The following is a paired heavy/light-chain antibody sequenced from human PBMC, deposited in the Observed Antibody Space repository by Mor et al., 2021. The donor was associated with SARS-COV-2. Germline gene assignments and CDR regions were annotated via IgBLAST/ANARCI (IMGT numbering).Heavy chain of an antibody. D-gene: IGHD3-10*01. CDR1: GYSFTSYW. CDR3: AREVGLLWFGELNNYGMDV. J-gene: IGHJ6*02. V-gene: IGHV5-10-1*01. CDR2: IDPSDSYT. Sequence: EVQLVQSGAEVKKPGESLRISCKGSGYSFTSYWISWVRQMPGKGLEWMGRIDPSDSYTNYSPSFQGHVTISADKSISTAYLQWSSLKASDTAMYYCAREVGLLWFGELNNYGMDVWGQGTTVTVSS.
Light chain of an antibody. Sequence: DIVMTQSPLSLPVTPGEPASISCRSSQSLLHSNGYNYLDWYLQKPGQSPQLLIYLGSNRASGVPDRFSGSGSGTDFTLKISRVEAEDVGVYYCMQALQTPMYTFGQGTKLEIK. CDR3: MQALQTPMYT. J-gene: IGKJ2*01. V-gene: IGKV2-28*01. CDR2: LGS. CDR1: QSLLHSNGYNY.